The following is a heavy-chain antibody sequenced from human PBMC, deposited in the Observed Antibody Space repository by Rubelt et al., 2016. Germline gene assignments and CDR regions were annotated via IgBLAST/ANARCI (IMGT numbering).Heavy chain of an antibody. D-gene: IGHD2-21*01. J-gene: IGHJ6*01. Sequence: VQLVESGGGLVQPGGSLRLSCAASGFTFSDYYMDWVRQAPGKGLEWVCRSRNRANSYTTEYAASVKGRFTISRDESKNSLYLQINSLKTEDTAVYYCVRGLLGXTFTFYG. CDR3: VRGLLGXTFTFYG. V-gene: IGHV3-72*01. CDR2: SRNRANSYTT. CDR1: GFTFSDYY.